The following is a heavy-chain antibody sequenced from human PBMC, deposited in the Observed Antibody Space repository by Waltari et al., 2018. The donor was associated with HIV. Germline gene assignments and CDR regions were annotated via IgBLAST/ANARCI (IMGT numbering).Heavy chain of an antibody. J-gene: IGHJ5*01. CDR2: ISWNNGIT. D-gene: IGHD3-3*01. CDR3: AKGGSHLTIFEAWFDS. V-gene: IGHV3-9*01. Sequence: EVQLVESGGGLVQPGRSLRLSCAASGFTFDDYPMHWVRQSPGKGLEWVAGISWNNGITDDGDSVKSRFTISRDNAKNSLYLQMNSLTVEETAFYYCAKGGSHLTIFEAWFDSWGQGTLVTVSS. CDR1: GFTFDDYP.